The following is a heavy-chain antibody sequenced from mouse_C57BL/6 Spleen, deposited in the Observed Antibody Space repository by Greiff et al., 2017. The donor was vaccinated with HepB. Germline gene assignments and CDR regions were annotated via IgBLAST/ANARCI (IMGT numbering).Heavy chain of an antibody. J-gene: IGHJ4*01. CDR3: TREGSLYAMDY. CDR2: IDPETGGT. V-gene: IGHV1-15*01. Sequence: VQGVESGAELVRPGASVTLSCKASGYTFTDYEMHWVKQTPVHGLEWIGAIDPETGGTAYNQKFKGKAILTADKSSSTAYMELRSLTSEDSAVYYCTREGSLYAMDYWGQGTSVTVSS. CDR1: GYTFTDYE.